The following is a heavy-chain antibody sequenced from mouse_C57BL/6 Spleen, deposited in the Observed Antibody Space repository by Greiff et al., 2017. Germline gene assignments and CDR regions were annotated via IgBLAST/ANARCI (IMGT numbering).Heavy chain of an antibody. D-gene: IGHD1-1*01. CDR2: IYPGDGDT. J-gene: IGHJ3*01. CDR1: GYAFSSSW. CDR3: AGSPDGGFAY. Sequence: QVQLQQSGPELVKPGASVKISCKASGYAFSSSWMNWVKQRPGKGLEWIGRIYPGDGDTNYNGKFKGKATLTADKSSSTAYMQLSSLTSEDSAVYFCAGSPDGGFAYWGQGTLVTVSA. V-gene: IGHV1-82*01.